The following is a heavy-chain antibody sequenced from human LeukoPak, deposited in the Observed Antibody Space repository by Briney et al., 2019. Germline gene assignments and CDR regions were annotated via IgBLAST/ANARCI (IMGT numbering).Heavy chain of an antibody. D-gene: IGHD1-20*01. CDR3: ARDAPITGTTDYFDY. Sequence: GRSLRLSCAASGFTFSSYAMHWVRQAPGKGLEWVAVISYDGSNKYYADSVKGRFTISRDNSKNTLYLQMNSLRAEDTAVYYCARDAPITGTTDYFDYRGQGTLVTVSS. V-gene: IGHV3-30*04. J-gene: IGHJ4*02. CDR1: GFTFSSYA. CDR2: ISYDGSNK.